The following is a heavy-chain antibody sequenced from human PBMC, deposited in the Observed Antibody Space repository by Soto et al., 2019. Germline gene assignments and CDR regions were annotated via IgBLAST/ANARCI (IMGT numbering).Heavy chain of an antibody. CDR2: VFYTGRA. V-gene: IGHV4-59*01. CDR1: GDSLDRYY. Sequence: PSDNLSLTLNVSGDSLDRYYWSWIRQPPFNVQEWIGYVFYTGRANYNASLTSIVSISLDTSNYQFSLKLSSVTAADTAVYYCARDGDGRMTTNPYYYNGMDVWGPGTTVTVSS. D-gene: IGHD4-4*01. J-gene: IGHJ6*01. CDR3: ARDGDGRMTTNPYYYNGMDV.